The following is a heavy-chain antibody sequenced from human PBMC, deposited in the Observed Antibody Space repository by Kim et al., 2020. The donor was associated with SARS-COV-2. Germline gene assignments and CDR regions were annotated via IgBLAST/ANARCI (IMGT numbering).Heavy chain of an antibody. CDR2: IYYSGST. Sequence: SETLSLTCTVSGGSISSYYWSWIRQPPGKGLEWIGYIYYSGSTNYNPSLKSRVTISVDTSKNQFSLKLSSVTAADTAVYYCARYRYCSGGSCYPHYYYYYGMDVWGQGTTVTVSS. CDR1: GGSISSYY. D-gene: IGHD2-15*01. J-gene: IGHJ6*02. V-gene: IGHV4-59*13. CDR3: ARYRYCSGGSCYPHYYYYYGMDV.